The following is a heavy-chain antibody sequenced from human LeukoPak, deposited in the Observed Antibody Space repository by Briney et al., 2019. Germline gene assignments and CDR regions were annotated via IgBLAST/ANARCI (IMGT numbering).Heavy chain of an antibody. J-gene: IGHJ3*02. CDR2: IIPILGIA. CDR1: GGTFSSYA. Sequence: SVKVSCKASGGTFSSYAISWVRQAPGQGLEWMGRIIPILGIANYAQKFQGRVTITADKSTSTAYMELSSLRSEDTAVYYCASLAYYYDSSSYPDAFDIWGQGTMVTVSS. V-gene: IGHV1-69*04. D-gene: IGHD3-22*01. CDR3: ASLAYYYDSSSYPDAFDI.